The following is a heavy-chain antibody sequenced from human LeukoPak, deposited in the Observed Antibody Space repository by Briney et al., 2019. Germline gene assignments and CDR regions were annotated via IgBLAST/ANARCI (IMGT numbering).Heavy chain of an antibody. Sequence: PSETLSLTCYVSGGSISRNGYYWGWIRQPPGKGLEWIASIYYSGSTYHNPSLASRVTMSVDTSKNHFSLKLSSLTAADTAVYYCASRFSSGWTYQSGMDVWGQGTTVTVSS. J-gene: IGHJ6*02. CDR3: ASRFSSGWTYQSGMDV. V-gene: IGHV4-39*02. CDR2: IYYSGST. CDR1: GGSISRNGYY. D-gene: IGHD6-19*01.